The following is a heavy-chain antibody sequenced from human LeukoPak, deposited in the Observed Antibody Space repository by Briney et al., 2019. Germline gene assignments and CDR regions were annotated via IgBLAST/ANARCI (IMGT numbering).Heavy chain of an antibody. D-gene: IGHD5-18*01. Sequence: GRSLRLSCAASGFTFSSYGMHWVRQAPGKGLEWVAVISFDGSNKYYADSVKGRFTVSRDNSKNTLYLQMNSLRAEDTAAHYCAKDIRGYNYGCDYWGQGTLVTVSS. CDR2: ISFDGSNK. V-gene: IGHV3-30*18. CDR1: GFTFSSYG. J-gene: IGHJ4*02. CDR3: AKDIRGYNYGCDY.